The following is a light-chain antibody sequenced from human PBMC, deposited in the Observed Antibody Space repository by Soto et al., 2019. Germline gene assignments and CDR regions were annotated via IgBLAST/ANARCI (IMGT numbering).Light chain of an antibody. CDR3: QQYNDWPPLT. CDR1: QSVGSN. J-gene: IGKJ4*01. Sequence: EVVMTQSPATLSVSPGERATLSCRASQSVGSNLAWYQQKPGQAPRLLIYGASTRATGVPVRFSGSGSRTEFTLTISSLQSEDFALYYCQQYNDWPPLTFGGGTKVQIK. CDR2: GAS. V-gene: IGKV3-15*01.